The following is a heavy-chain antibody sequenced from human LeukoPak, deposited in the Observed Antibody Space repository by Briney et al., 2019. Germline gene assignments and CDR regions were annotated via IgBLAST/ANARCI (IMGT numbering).Heavy chain of an antibody. CDR2: ISYDGSNK. J-gene: IGHJ3*02. CDR1: GFTFSNYA. CDR3: ARGSTVTTLLGAFDI. D-gene: IGHD4-17*01. V-gene: IGHV3-30*14. Sequence: GGSLRLSCAASGFTFSNYAMHWVRQAPGKGLEWVAVISYDGSNKYYADSVKGRFTISRDNSKNTLYLQMNSLRAEDTAVYYCARGSTVTTLLGAFDIWGQGTMVTVSS.